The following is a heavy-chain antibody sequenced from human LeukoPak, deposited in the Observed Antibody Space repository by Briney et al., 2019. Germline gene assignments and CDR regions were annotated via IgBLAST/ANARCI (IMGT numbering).Heavy chain of an antibody. J-gene: IGHJ4*02. Sequence: GESLKISCKGSGYSFTSYWIGWVRQMPGKGLEWMGIIYPGDSDTRYSPSFQGQVTISADKSISTAYLQWSSPKDSDTAMYYCARGLDSSSWYWLVFDYWGQGTLVTVSS. V-gene: IGHV5-51*01. CDR2: IYPGDSDT. CDR3: ARGLDSSSWYWLVFDY. CDR1: GYSFTSYW. D-gene: IGHD6-13*01.